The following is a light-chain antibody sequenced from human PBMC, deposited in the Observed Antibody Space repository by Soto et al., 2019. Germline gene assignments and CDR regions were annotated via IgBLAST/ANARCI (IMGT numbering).Light chain of an antibody. Sequence: DFQMAQSPSTLSASVGDRVTITCRASQSISSWLAWYQQKPGKAPKLLIYDASSLESGVPSRFSGSGSETEFTLTISSLQPDDFATYYCQQYNSYSALTFGGGTKVDIK. CDR1: QSISSW. CDR2: DAS. V-gene: IGKV1-5*01. CDR3: QQYNSYSALT. J-gene: IGKJ4*01.